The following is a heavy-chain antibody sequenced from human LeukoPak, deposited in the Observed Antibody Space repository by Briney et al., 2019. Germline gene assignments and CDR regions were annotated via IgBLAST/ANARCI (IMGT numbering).Heavy chain of an antibody. D-gene: IGHD3-22*01. CDR3: ARDATRGMIVDIAANYYLDV. Sequence: GASVKVSCEASGYTFNTYGISWVRQAPGQGLEWMGWTNTKNGDTTYAQRLQGRLIMTTDTSTSTAYMELRSLRSDDTAVYYCARDATRGMIVDIAANYYLDVWGKGTPVTVSS. V-gene: IGHV1-18*01. CDR1: GYTFNTYG. CDR2: TNTKNGDT. J-gene: IGHJ6*04.